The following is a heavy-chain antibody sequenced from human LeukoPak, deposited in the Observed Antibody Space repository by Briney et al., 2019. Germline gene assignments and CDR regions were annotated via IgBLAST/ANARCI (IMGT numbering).Heavy chain of an antibody. CDR1: GGSINSYY. D-gene: IGHD6-19*01. V-gene: IGHV4-59*01. CDR3: ASQGYSSGWYGDHYYYYYHMDV. J-gene: IGHJ6*03. CDR2: IYYSGST. Sequence: ETLSLTCTVSGGSINSYYWSWIRQPPGKGLEWIGYIYYSGSTNYNPSLKSRVTISVDTSKNQFSLKLSSVTAADTAVYYCASQGYSSGWYGDHYYYYYHMDVWGKGTTVTISS.